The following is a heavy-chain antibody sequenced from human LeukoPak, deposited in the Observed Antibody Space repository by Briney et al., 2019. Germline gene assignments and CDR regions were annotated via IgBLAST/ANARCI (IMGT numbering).Heavy chain of an antibody. CDR3: ASWNYYDSSAFDY. CDR2: IYHSGST. CDR1: GGSFSGYY. D-gene: IGHD3-22*01. Sequence: SETLSLTCAVYGGSFSGYYWSWIRQPPGKGLEWIGYIYHSGSTYYNPSLKSRVTISVDRSKNQFSLKLSSVTAADTAVYYCASWNYYDSSAFDYWGQGTLVTVSS. V-gene: IGHV4-30-2*01. J-gene: IGHJ4*02.